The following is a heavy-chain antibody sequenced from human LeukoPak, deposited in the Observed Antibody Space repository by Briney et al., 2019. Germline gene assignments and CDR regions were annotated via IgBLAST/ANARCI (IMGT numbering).Heavy chain of an antibody. CDR1: GGSISSFY. J-gene: IGHJ4*02. Sequence: SETLSLTCTVSGGSISSFYWSWIRQPPGKGLEWIGYMSYSGTTKYNPSLKSRLTISMDTSKNQFSLKLSSVTAADTAVYYCARGAFLEWLLFDYWGQGTLVTVSS. V-gene: IGHV4-59*12. D-gene: IGHD3-3*01. CDR2: MSYSGTT. CDR3: ARGAFLEWLLFDY.